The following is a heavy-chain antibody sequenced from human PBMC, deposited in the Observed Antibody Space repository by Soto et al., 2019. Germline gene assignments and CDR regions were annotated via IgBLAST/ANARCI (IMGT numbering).Heavy chain of an antibody. D-gene: IGHD3-3*01. CDR2: ISYDGSNK. J-gene: IGHJ5*01. CDR1: GFTFSSYA. V-gene: IGHV3-30-3*01. Sequence: QVQLVESGGGVVQPGRSLRLSCAASGFTFSSYAMHGVRQAPGKGLEWVAVISYDGSNKYYADSVKGRFTISRDNYTNKLYKEMNSLRAEDTAVYYCARDGYYDFWSGYNDWFDSWGQGTLVTVSS. CDR3: ARDGYYDFWSGYNDWFDS.